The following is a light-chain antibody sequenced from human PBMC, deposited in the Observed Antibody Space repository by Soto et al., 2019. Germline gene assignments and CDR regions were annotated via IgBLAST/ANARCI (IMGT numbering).Light chain of an antibody. Sequence: DIQMTQSPSSLSASVGARVTITCRASQTISTYLNWYQQKPGKAHRLLIYDASSLLSGVPSRFIGSGSGTDFTLTIASLQPEDFATYYSPQSDRTPYTFGQGTKVEI. CDR3: PQSDRTPYT. V-gene: IGKV1-39*01. J-gene: IGKJ2*01. CDR2: DAS. CDR1: QTISTY.